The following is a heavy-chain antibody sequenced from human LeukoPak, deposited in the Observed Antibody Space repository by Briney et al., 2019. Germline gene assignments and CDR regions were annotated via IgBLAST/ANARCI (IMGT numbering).Heavy chain of an antibody. Sequence: GGSLRLSCAASGFTFSDYYMSWIRQAPGKGLEWVSYISSSSSYTNYADSVKGRFTISRDNAKNSLYLQMNSLRAEDTAVYHCAREEMATPHDAFDIWGQGTMVTVSS. CDR2: ISSSSSYT. CDR1: GFTFSDYY. J-gene: IGHJ3*02. V-gene: IGHV3-11*05. D-gene: IGHD5-24*01. CDR3: AREEMATPHDAFDI.